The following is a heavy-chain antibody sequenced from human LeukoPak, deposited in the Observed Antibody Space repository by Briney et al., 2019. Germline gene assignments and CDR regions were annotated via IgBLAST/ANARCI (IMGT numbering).Heavy chain of an antibody. J-gene: IGHJ4*02. CDR1: GFTFSSYG. Sequence: PGRSLRLSCAASGFTFSSYGMHWVRQAPGKGLEWVAVISYDGSNKYYADSVNGRFTISRDTSKNTLYLHMNSLRAEDTAVYYCAKDGEWEPLYTYFDYWGQGTLVTVSS. D-gene: IGHD1-26*01. CDR3: AKDGEWEPLYTYFDY. CDR2: ISYDGSNK. V-gene: IGHV3-30*18.